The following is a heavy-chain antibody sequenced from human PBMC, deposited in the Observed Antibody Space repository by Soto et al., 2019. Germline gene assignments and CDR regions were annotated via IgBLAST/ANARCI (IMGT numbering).Heavy chain of an antibody. D-gene: IGHD6-13*01. J-gene: IGHJ4*02. V-gene: IGHV3-7*01. CDR1: GFTFSSHW. Sequence: ESGGGLVQPGGSLRLSCAASGFTFSSHWMTWARQAPGKGLEWVASMNRDGSEKRYVDSVEGRFTISRDNAKNSLFLQMNSLSPDDTAVYYCGRDAGRRFDYWGQGSLVTVSS. CDR3: GRDAGRRFDY. CDR2: MNRDGSEK.